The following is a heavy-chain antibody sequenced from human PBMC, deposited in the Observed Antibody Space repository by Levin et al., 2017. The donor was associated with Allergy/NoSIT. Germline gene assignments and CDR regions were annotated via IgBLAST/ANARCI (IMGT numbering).Heavy chain of an antibody. J-gene: IGHJ4*02. Sequence: SETLSLTCAVSGDSISSAYWWSWARQPPGKGLEWIGEIFRDGNSNYNPSLKSRVSISVDKSNNHFSLKLSSVTAADTAVYYCARGGSYSWGLWGQGTLVTVSS. D-gene: IGHD1-26*01. CDR1: GDSISSAYW. V-gene: IGHV4-4*02. CDR2: IFRDGNS. CDR3: ARGGSYSWGL.